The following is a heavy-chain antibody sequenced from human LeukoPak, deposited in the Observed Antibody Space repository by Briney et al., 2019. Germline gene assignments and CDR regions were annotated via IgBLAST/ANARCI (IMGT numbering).Heavy chain of an antibody. D-gene: IGHD1-1*01. CDR1: GFTFSSYD. Sequence: PGGSLRLSCAASGFTFSSYDMHWVRQATGKGLEWVSAIGTAGDTYYPGSVKGRFTISRGNAKNSLYLQMNSLRAGDTAVYYCARGADRTAAGAFDIWGQGTMVTVSS. V-gene: IGHV3-13*01. CDR3: ARGADRTAAGAFDI. J-gene: IGHJ3*02. CDR2: IGTAGDT.